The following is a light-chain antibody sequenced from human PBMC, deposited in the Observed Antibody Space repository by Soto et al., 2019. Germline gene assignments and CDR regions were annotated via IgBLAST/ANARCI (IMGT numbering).Light chain of an antibody. CDR3: QQRGNWPLT. V-gene: IGKV3-11*01. CDR2: DAS. CDR1: QSVGSY. Sequence: EIVLTQSPATLSLSPGERATLSCRASQSVGSYFAWYQQKPGQAPRLLIYDASNRATGIPARFSGSGSGTDFTLPISSLEPEDFAVYYCQQRGNWPLTFGQGTKVEIK. J-gene: IGKJ1*01.